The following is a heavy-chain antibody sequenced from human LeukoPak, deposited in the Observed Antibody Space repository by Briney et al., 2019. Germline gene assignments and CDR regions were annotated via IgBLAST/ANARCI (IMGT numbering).Heavy chain of an antibody. Sequence: GGTLRLSCAASGFTFSSYAMSWVRQTPGKGLEWVGRINRKTAGGATDYAAPVKDRFSISTDDSNNTLFLLMNTLKTEDTAVYYCTTEGYSCGYHGLDVWGQGTTVTVS. CDR3: TTEGYSCGYHGLDV. CDR2: INRKTAGGAT. D-gene: IGHD2-15*01. V-gene: IGHV3-15*01. J-gene: IGHJ6*02. CDR1: GFTFSSYA.